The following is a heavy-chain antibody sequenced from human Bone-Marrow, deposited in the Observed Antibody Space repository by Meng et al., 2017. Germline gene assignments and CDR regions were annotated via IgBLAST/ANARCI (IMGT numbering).Heavy chain of an antibody. CDR3: ARYPRGPVPSSGWHHYYYYGMDV. CDR2: INTNTGNP. Sequence: ASVKVSCKASGYTFTSYAMNWVRQAPGQGLEWMGWINTNTGNPTYAQGFTGRFVFSLDTSVSTAYLQISSLKAEDTAVYYCARYPRGPVPSSGWHHYYYYGMDVWGQGTTVTVSS. D-gene: IGHD6-19*01. V-gene: IGHV7-4-1*02. J-gene: IGHJ6*02. CDR1: GYTFTSYA.